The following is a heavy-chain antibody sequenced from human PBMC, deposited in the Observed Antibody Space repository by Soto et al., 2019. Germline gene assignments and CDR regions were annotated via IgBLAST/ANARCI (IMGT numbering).Heavy chain of an antibody. J-gene: IGHJ6*02. CDR1: GGSIGSGDYY. CDR2: IYYSGST. D-gene: IGHD6-13*01. V-gene: IGHV4-30-4*01. CDR3: ARSLHPAPIAAAGRDYYYYGMEV. Sequence: SETLSLTCTVSGGSIGSGDYYWSWIRQPPGKGLEWIGYIYYSGSTYYNPSLKSRVTISVDTSKNQFSLKLSSVTAADTAVYYCARSLHPAPIAAAGRDYYYYGMEVWGQGTTVTVSS.